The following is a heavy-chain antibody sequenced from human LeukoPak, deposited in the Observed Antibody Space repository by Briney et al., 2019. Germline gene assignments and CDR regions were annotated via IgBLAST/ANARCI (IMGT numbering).Heavy chain of an antibody. CDR2: ISSSSSYI. Sequence: GSLRPSCAASGFTFSSYSMNWVRQAPGKGLEWVSSISSSSSYIYYADSVKGRFTISRDNAKNSLYLQMNSLRAEDTAVYYCASEYSSSSGLDYWGQGTLVTVSS. CDR3: ASEYSSSSGLDY. D-gene: IGHD6-6*01. J-gene: IGHJ4*02. V-gene: IGHV3-21*01. CDR1: GFTFSSYS.